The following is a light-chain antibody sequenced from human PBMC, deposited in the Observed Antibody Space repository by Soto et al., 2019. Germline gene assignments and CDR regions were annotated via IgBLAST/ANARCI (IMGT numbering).Light chain of an antibody. CDR3: QQYSDLPMT. CDR1: QSVSSR. J-gene: IGKJ5*01. V-gene: IGKV3-20*01. Sequence: EIVMTQSPATLSVSPGERATLSCRASQSVSSRLAWYQQKPGQAPRLLIYGASRRATGIPDRFSGSASGTDFTLTISRLEPEDFAVYFCQQYSDLPMTFGQGTRLEI. CDR2: GAS.